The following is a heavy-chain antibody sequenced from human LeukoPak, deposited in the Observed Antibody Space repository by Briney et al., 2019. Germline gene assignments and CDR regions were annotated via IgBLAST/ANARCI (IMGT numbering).Heavy chain of an antibody. CDR3: ARLSQQLVQGIDY. CDR1: GYSFTSYW. V-gene: IGHV5-51*01. D-gene: IGHD6-13*01. J-gene: IGHJ4*02. CDR2: IYPGYSDT. Sequence: GESLKISCKGSGYSFTSYWIGWVRQMPGKGLEWMGIIYPGYSDTRYSPSFQGQVTISADKSISTAYLQRSSLKASDTAMHYCARLSQQLVQGIDYWGQGTLVTVSS.